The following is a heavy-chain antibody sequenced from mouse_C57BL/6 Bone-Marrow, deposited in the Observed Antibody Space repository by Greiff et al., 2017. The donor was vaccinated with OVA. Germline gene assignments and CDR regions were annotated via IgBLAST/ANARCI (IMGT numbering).Heavy chain of an antibody. CDR1: GFTFSSYA. CDR2: ISDGGSYT. Sequence: EVNVVESGGGLVKPGGSLKLSCAASGFTFSSYAMSWVRQTPEKRLEWVATISDGGSYTYYPDNVKGRFTISRDNAKNNLYLQMSHLKSEDTAMYYCARDGGSSYVVYFDYWGQGTTLTVSS. D-gene: IGHD1-1*01. CDR3: ARDGGSSYVVYFDY. J-gene: IGHJ2*01. V-gene: IGHV5-4*01.